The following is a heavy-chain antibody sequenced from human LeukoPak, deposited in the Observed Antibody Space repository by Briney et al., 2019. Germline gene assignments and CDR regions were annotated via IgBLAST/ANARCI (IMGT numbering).Heavy chain of an antibody. V-gene: IGHV3-21*01. Sequence: GGSLRLSCAASGFTFSSYSMNWVRQAPGKGLEWVSSISSSSSYIYYADSVKGRFTISRDNAKNSLYLQMNSLRAEDTAVYYCARRNYYYDSSGYYYEDAFDIWGQGTMVTVSS. CDR3: ARRNYYYDSSGYYYEDAFDI. CDR1: GFTFSSYS. CDR2: ISSSSSYI. J-gene: IGHJ3*02. D-gene: IGHD3-22*01.